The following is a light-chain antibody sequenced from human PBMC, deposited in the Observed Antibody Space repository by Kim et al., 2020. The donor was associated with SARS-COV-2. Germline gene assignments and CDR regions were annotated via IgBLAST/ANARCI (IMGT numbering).Light chain of an antibody. J-gene: IGLJ2*01. CDR1: SLRKYY. Sequence: ALGQTVRITCQGDSLRKYYATWYQQKSGQAPVLVIYDENERPAGIPDRFSGSTLGNTASLTIPGAQAEDEADYYCGSRDTSGNLVVFGGGTQLTVL. V-gene: IGLV3-19*01. CDR2: DEN. CDR3: GSRDTSGNLVV.